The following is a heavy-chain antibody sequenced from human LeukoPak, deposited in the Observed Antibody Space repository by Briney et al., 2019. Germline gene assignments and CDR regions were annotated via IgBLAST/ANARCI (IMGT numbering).Heavy chain of an antibody. V-gene: IGHV3-30*18. CDR1: GFTFSSYG. CDR2: ISYDGSNK. D-gene: IGHD3-10*01. CDR3: AKDFTGMVRGEGAFDY. Sequence: PGRSLRLSCAASGFTFSSYGMHWVRQAPGKGLEWVAVISYDGSNKYYADSVEGRFTISRDNSKNTLYLQMNSLRAEDTAVYYCAKDFTGMVRGEGAFDYWGQGTLVTVSS. J-gene: IGHJ4*02.